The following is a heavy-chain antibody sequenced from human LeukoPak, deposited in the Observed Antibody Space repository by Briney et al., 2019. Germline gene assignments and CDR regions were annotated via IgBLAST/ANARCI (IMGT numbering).Heavy chain of an antibody. Sequence: ASVKVSRKASGGTFSSYAISWVRQAPGQGLEWMGGIIPIFGTANYAQKFQGRVTITTDESTSTAYMELSSLRSEDTAVYYCARDRGITMVRGVKTYYYYYMDVWGKGITVTVSS. CDR1: GGTFSSYA. CDR2: IIPIFGTA. CDR3: ARDRGITMVRGVKTYYYYYMDV. J-gene: IGHJ6*03. D-gene: IGHD3-10*01. V-gene: IGHV1-69*05.